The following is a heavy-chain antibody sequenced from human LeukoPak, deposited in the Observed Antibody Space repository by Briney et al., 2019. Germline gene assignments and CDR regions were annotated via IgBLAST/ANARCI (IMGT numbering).Heavy chain of an antibody. CDR3: ARDRYSSGWAPDS. Sequence: PGGSLRLSCAASGFTFSSYGMHWVRQAPGKGLEWVAVISYDGSNKYYADSVKGRFTISRDNSRNTLYLQMNSLRAEDTAVYYCARDRYSSGWAPDSWGQGTLVTVSS. J-gene: IGHJ4*02. CDR2: ISYDGSNK. CDR1: GFTFSSYG. D-gene: IGHD6-19*01. V-gene: IGHV3-30*03.